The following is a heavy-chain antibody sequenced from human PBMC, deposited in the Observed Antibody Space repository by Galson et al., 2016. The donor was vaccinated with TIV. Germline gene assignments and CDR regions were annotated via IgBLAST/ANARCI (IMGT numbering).Heavy chain of an antibody. D-gene: IGHD5-12*01. Sequence: QSGAEVKKPGESLRISCTGSGYSFTRQWISWVRQMPGKGLEWMGRIDPSDSYTNYSPSFQGHVTFSIDKSINTAYLQWSSLTASDTAMYYCARLKHTGSDARLDYWGPGTLITVSS. CDR1: GYSFTRQW. V-gene: IGHV5-10-1*01. CDR2: IDPSDSYT. J-gene: IGHJ4*02. CDR3: ARLKHTGSDARLDY.